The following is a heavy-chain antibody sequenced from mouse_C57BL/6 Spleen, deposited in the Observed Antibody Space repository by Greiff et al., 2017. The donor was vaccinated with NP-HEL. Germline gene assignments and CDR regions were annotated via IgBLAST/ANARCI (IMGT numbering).Heavy chain of an antibody. CDR2: FHPNSGST. CDR3: ARVPIYYGTPYAMDY. Sequence: QVQLQQPGAELVKPGASVKLSCKASGYTFTSYWMHWVKQRPGQGLEWIGMFHPNSGSTNYNEKFKSKATLTVDKSSSTAYMQLSSLTSEDSAVYYCARVPIYYGTPYAMDYWGQGTSVTVSS. J-gene: IGHJ4*01. D-gene: IGHD2-1*01. CDR1: GYTFTSYW. V-gene: IGHV1-64*01.